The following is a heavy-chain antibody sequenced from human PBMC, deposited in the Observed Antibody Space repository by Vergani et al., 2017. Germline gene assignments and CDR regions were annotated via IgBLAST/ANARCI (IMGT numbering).Heavy chain of an antibody. CDR3: ARRSLGREGCYLGCAFDI. CDR1: GGTFSSYA. Sequence: QVQLGQSGAEVKKPGSSVKFSCKASGGTFSSYAISGVRRAPGKGLGWLGGTIPIFGTANYAQKFQGRVRITADESTSTAYMELSSLRSEDTAVYYCARRSLGREGCYLGCAFDIWGQGTMVTVSS. J-gene: IGHJ3*02. CDR2: TIPIFGTA. V-gene: IGHV1-69*01. D-gene: IGHD3-16*01.